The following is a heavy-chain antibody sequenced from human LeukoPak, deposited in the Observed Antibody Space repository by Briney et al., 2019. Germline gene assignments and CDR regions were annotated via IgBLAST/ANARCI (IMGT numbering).Heavy chain of an antibody. CDR2: INPNSGGT. CDR3: ARDSKQQLVGGDY. V-gene: IGHV1-2*06. Sequence: GASVKVSCKASGYTFTGYYMHWVRQAPGQGLEWMGRINPNSGGTNYAQKFQGRVTMPRDTSISTAYMELSRLRSDDTAVYYCARDSKQQLVGGDYWGQGTLVTVSS. D-gene: IGHD6-13*01. CDR1: GYTFTGYY. J-gene: IGHJ4*02.